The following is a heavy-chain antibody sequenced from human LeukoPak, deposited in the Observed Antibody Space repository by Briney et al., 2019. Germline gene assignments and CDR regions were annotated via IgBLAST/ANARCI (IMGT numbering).Heavy chain of an antibody. CDR2: IIPIFNTS. D-gene: IGHD1-26*01. CDR3: ARGLSGSLTTNWFDP. CDR1: GGTFSTYS. Sequence: SVKVSCKASGGTFSTYSISWVRQAPGQGLEWMGGIIPIFNTSNYAQIFQGRVTITADASSSTAYMELSGLRSEDTAVYYCARGLSGSLTTNWFDPWGQGTPVTVSS. J-gene: IGHJ5*02. V-gene: IGHV1-69*13.